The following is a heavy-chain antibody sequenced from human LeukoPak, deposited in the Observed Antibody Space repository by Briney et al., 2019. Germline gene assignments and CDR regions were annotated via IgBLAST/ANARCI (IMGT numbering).Heavy chain of an antibody. Sequence: PGGSLRPSRAACGFAFTTYAMSWVRQAPGKGLEWVSGISGSGGGSFYADSVEGRFTISRENSKNPLYLQMNSLRAEDTALYYCAKDRWNTVLAHFDYWGQGALVTVS. D-gene: IGHD4-11*01. CDR2: ISGSGGGS. CDR1: GFAFTTYA. J-gene: IGHJ4*02. V-gene: IGHV3-23*01. CDR3: AKDRWNTVLAHFDY.